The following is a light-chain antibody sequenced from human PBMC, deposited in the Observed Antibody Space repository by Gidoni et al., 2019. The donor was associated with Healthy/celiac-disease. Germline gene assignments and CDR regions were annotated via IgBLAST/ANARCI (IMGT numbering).Light chain of an antibody. CDR3: CSYAGSSIWV. J-gene: IGLJ3*02. Sequence: QSALTQPAPVSGSPGQSITISCTGTSSDVGSYNLVSWYQQHPGKAPKPMIYEGSKRPSGVSNRFSGSKSGNTASLTISGLQAEDEADDYCCSYAGSSIWVFGGGTKLTVL. CDR1: SSDVGSYNL. CDR2: EGS. V-gene: IGLV2-23*01.